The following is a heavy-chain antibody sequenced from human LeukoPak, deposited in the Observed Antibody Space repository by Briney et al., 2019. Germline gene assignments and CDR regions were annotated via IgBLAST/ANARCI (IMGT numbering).Heavy chain of an antibody. CDR3: ARDARTGDFWSGYLVY. Sequence: PGGSLRLSCIASGFTFSDYSMNWVRQAPGKGLEWVSSISTRSRHIYYADSVKGRFTISRDNAKNSLYLQMNSLRAEDTAVYYCARDARTGDFWSGYLVYWGQGTLVTVSS. J-gene: IGHJ4*02. V-gene: IGHV3-21*01. D-gene: IGHD3-3*01. CDR1: GFTFSDYS. CDR2: ISTRSRHI.